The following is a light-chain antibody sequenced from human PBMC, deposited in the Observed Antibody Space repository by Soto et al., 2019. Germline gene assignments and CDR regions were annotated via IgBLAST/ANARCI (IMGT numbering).Light chain of an antibody. CDR3: SSYTTSNTWV. CDR1: SSDVGAYDY. Sequence: QSVLPQPASVSGAPGQSITISCTGTSSDVGAYDYVSWYQQHPGKAPKFMLYEVSNRPSGLSNRFSGSKSGNTASLTISGLQAEDGADYYCSSYTTSNTWVFGGGTQLTVL. J-gene: IGLJ3*02. CDR2: EVS. V-gene: IGLV2-14*01.